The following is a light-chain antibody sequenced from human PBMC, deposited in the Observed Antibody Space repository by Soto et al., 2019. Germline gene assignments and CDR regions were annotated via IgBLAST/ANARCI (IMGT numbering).Light chain of an antibody. Sequence: EIVMTQSPATLSVSPGERATLSCRASQSVSNNYLAWYQQKPGQAPRLLIYGASSRATGIPDRFSGSGSGTDFTLTISRLEPEDFVVYYCHQYGSSPNPFGQGTRLEIK. V-gene: IGKV3-20*01. CDR1: QSVSNNY. CDR3: HQYGSSPNP. J-gene: IGKJ5*01. CDR2: GAS.